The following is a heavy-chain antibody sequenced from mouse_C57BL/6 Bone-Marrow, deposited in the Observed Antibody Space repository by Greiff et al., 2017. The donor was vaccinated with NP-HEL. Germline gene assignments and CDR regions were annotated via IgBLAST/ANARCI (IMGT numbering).Heavy chain of an antibody. D-gene: IGHD2-3*01. V-gene: IGHV5-6*01. Sequence: EVQLVESGGDLVKPGGSLKLSCAASGFTFSSYGMSWVRQTPDKRLEWVATISSGGSYTYYPDSVKGRFTISRDNAKNTLYLQMSSLKSEDTAIYYCARHDGYYGWYFDVWGTGTTVTVSS. CDR3: ARHDGYYGWYFDV. CDR2: ISSGGSYT. CDR1: GFTFSSYG. J-gene: IGHJ1*03.